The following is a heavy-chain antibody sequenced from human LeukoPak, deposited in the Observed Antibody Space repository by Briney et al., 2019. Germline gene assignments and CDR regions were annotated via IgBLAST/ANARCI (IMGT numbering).Heavy chain of an antibody. J-gene: IGHJ6*02. CDR1: GGTFSSYA. CDR2: IIPIFGTA. CDR3: ARWEDTAMVYYGMDV. D-gene: IGHD5-18*01. V-gene: IGHV1-69*13. Sequence: SVTVSCKASGGTFSSYAISWVRQAPGQGLEWMGGIIPIFGTASYAQKFQGRVTITADESTSTAYMELSSLRSEDTAVYYCARWEDTAMVYYGMDVWGQGTTVTVSS.